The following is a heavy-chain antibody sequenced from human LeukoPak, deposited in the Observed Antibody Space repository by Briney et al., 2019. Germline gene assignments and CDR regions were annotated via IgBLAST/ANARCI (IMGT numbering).Heavy chain of an antibody. CDR3: AREGQWLAIGLDF. V-gene: IGHV1-18*01. CDR2: ISAFNGNT. J-gene: IGHJ4*02. Sequence: GASVKVSCKASGYSFTSFGISWVRPAPGQGLEWMGWISAFNGNTNYAQNLQGRVTMTTDTSTSTAYMELRSLTSDDTAVYYCAREGQWLAIGLDFWGQGTLVTVSS. D-gene: IGHD6-19*01. CDR1: GYSFTSFG.